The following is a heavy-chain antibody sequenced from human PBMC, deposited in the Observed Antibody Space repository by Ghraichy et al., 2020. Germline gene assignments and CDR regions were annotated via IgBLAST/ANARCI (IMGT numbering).Heavy chain of an antibody. D-gene: IGHD2-15*01. CDR1: GFTFRTSW. Sequence: GESLNISCAASGFTFRTSWMSWVRQAPGKGLEWVANIKQDGSEIYYVDSVKGRFTISRDNAKNSLYLQMNSLRAEDTAMYYCARQDSLVAFPFWGQGTTVTVSS. CDR3: ARQDSLVAFPF. J-gene: IGHJ3*01. V-gene: IGHV3-7*01. CDR2: IKQDGSEI.